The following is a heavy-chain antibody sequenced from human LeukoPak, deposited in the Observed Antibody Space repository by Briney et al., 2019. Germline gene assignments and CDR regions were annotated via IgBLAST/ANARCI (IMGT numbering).Heavy chain of an antibody. CDR2: ISYDGSNK. CDR3: ARGNYRMTYYYGMVV. D-gene: IGHD4-11*01. J-gene: IGHJ6*02. V-gene: IGHV3-30-3*01. CDR1: GFTFSSYA. Sequence: GGSLRLSCAASGFTFSSYAMHWVRQAPGKGLEWVAVISYDGSNKYYADSVKGRFTISRDNSKNTLYLQMNSLRGEDTALYYCARGNYRMTYYYGMVVWGQGTTVTVSS.